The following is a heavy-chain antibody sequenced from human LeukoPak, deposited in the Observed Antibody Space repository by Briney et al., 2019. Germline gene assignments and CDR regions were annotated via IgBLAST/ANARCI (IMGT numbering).Heavy chain of an antibody. CDR1: GYTFTSYD. D-gene: IGHD2-15*01. CDR2: MNPNSSNT. Sequence: ASVKVSCKASGYTFTSYDINWVRQATGQGLEWMGWMNPNSSNTGYAQNFQGRVTITRNTSISTAYMELSSLRSEDTAVYYCARAPRWQGYYYYMDAWGKGTTVTVSS. CDR3: ARAPRWQGYYYYMDA. V-gene: IGHV1-8*03. J-gene: IGHJ6*03.